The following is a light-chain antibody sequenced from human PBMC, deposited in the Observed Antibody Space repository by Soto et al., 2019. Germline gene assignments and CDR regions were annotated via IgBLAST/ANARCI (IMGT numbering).Light chain of an antibody. V-gene: IGKV1-6*01. CDR1: QDIRNG. Sequence: AVQMTQSPSSLSASVGDRVTITCRASQDIRNGLGWYQQKPEKAPELLIYAASSLQSGVPSRFSGSASGTDFTLTISSLQPEDFATYYCLQDHIYPWTFGQGTKVEI. CDR3: LQDHIYPWT. CDR2: AAS. J-gene: IGKJ1*01.